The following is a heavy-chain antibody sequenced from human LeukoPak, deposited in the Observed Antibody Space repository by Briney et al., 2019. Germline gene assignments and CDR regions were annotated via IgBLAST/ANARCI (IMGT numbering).Heavy chain of an antibody. CDR3: ARDNPRLYYMDV. V-gene: IGHV4-4*02. D-gene: IGHD1-14*01. Sequence: SETLSLTCAVSGGSISSSNWWSWVRQPPGKGLEWIGEIYHSGSTNYNPSLKSRVTISVDTSKNQFSLKLSSVTAADTAVYYCARDNPRLYYMDVWGKGTTVTISS. J-gene: IGHJ6*03. CDR1: GGSISSSNW. CDR2: IYHSGST.